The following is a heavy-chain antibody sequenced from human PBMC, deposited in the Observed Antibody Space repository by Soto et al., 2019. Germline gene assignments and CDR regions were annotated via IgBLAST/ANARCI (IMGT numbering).Heavy chain of an antibody. CDR2: IWYDGSNE. D-gene: IGHD6-19*01. V-gene: IGHV3-33*01. CDR3: ARRFSSGWYAQY. J-gene: IGHJ4*02. Sequence: QVQLVESGGGVVQPGRSLRLSCAASGFTFSGYGMHWVRQAPGKGLEWVAVIWYDGSNENYADTVKGRFTISSDNSKNALYLQVTSLRGEDTAVFYCARRFSSGWYAQYWGQGTLVTVSS. CDR1: GFTFSGYG.